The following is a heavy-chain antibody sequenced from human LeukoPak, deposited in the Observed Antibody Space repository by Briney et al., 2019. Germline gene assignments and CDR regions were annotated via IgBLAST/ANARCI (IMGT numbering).Heavy chain of an antibody. Sequence: PGGSLRLSCSASGFTFSSYWMSWVRQAPGKGLEWVAVISYDGNNKYYTDSVKGRFTISRDNSKNTVYLQMNSLRAEDTAVYYCAREGIAVAGRSDYWGQGTLVTVSS. V-gene: IGHV3-30-3*01. D-gene: IGHD6-19*01. J-gene: IGHJ4*02. CDR1: GFTFSSYW. CDR3: AREGIAVAGRSDY. CDR2: ISYDGNNK.